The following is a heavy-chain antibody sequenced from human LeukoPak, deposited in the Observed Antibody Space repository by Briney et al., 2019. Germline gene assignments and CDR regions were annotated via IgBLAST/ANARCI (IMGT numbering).Heavy chain of an antibody. Sequence: GGSLRLSCAASGFTVSNNYMTWVRQAPGKGLEWVSIIYSGGSTYYADSVKGKFTISRDNSKNTVYLQMNSLRAEDTAVYYCARVGPPLYYYDSSGDLRGTYWGQGTLVTVSS. J-gene: IGHJ4*02. CDR3: ARVGPPLYYYDSSGDLRGTY. V-gene: IGHV3-66*01. CDR1: GFTVSNNY. CDR2: IYSGGST. D-gene: IGHD3-22*01.